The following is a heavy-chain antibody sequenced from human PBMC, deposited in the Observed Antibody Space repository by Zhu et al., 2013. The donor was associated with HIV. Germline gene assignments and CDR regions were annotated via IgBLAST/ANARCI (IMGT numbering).Heavy chain of an antibody. CDR2: ISPYNGNT. CDR1: DYTFINYA. D-gene: IGHD6-13*01. Sequence: QVHLVQSGAEVKKPGASVKVSCKGSDYTFINYAITWVRQAPGQGLEWMGSISPYNGNTNYLQKFQGRVTVTTATSTSTAYMELRSLRSDDTAVYYCARDRGGAWQQLVDWGQGTLVTVSS. V-gene: IGHV1-18*01. J-gene: IGHJ4*02. CDR3: ARDRGGAWQQLVD.